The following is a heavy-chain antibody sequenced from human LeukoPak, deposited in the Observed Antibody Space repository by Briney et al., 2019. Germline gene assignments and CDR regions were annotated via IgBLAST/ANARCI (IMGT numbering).Heavy chain of an antibody. CDR3: ATEKHVDIVATGEAFDI. V-gene: IGHV1-24*01. CDR2: FDPENGET. CDR1: GYTLTELS. Sequence: VASVKVSCKVSGYTLTELSMHWVRQAPGKGLEWMGGFDPENGETIYAQKFQGRVTMTEDTSTDTAYMELSSLRSEDTAVYYCATEKHVDIVATGEAFDIWGRGTMVTVSS. J-gene: IGHJ3*02. D-gene: IGHD5-12*01.